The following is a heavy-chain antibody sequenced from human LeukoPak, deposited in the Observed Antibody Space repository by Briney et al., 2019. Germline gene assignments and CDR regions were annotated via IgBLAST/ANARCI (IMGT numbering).Heavy chain of an antibody. Sequence: ASVKVSCKASGYTFTGYYMHWVRQAPGQGLEWMGWINPNSGGTNYAQKFQGRVTMTEDTSTDTAYMELSSLRSEDTAVYYCATAGVAAAEAADYYYYGMDVWGQGTTVTVSS. D-gene: IGHD6-13*01. J-gene: IGHJ6*02. CDR3: ATAGVAAAEAADYYYYGMDV. CDR2: INPNSGGT. V-gene: IGHV1-2*02. CDR1: GYTFTGYY.